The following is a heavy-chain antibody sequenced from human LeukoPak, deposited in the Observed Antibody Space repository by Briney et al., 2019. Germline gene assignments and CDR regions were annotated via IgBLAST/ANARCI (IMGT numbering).Heavy chain of an antibody. V-gene: IGHV4-4*07. CDR1: NASLTNYD. D-gene: IGHD2-15*01. CDR2: ILATGST. J-gene: IGHJ5*02. Sequence: SETLSLTCTVSNASLTNYDWNWIRQSADKGLEWIGRILATGSTNYYPSLRTRITISADTSKNQISLRLTSMTAAETALYYCTRVPRYCSGGRCYVAWGQGTLVTVSS. CDR3: TRVPRYCSGGRCYVA.